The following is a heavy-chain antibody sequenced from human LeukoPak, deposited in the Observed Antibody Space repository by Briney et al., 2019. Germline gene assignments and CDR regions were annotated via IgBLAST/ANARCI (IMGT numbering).Heavy chain of an antibody. CDR3: ARNGDYSADS. V-gene: IGHV4-4*02. Sequence: SETLSLTCAVSGYSISSGYWWSWVRQPPGKGLEWIGEIHHSRRTNYSPSLKSRVTMSVDKSKNHFSLKLTSVTAADTAVYYCARNGDYSADSWGQGTLLTVSS. CDR1: GYSISSGYW. D-gene: IGHD4-17*01. J-gene: IGHJ4*02. CDR2: IHHSRRT.